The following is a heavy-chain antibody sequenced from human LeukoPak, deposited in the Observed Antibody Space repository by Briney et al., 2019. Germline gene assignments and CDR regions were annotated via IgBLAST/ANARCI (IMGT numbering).Heavy chain of an antibody. D-gene: IGHD7-27*01. CDR3: ARDSETGDGLAYYYYGMDV. J-gene: IGHJ6*02. Sequence: GGSLRLSCAASGFTFSSYSMNWVRQAPGKGLEWVSSISSSSSYIYYADSVKGRFTISRDNAKNPLYLQMHSLRAEDTAVYYCARDSETGDGLAYYYYGMDVWGQGTTVTVSS. CDR1: GFTFSSYS. CDR2: ISSSSSYI. V-gene: IGHV3-21*01.